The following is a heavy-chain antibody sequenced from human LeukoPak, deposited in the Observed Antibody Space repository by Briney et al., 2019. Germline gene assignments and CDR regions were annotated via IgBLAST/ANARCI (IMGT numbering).Heavy chain of an antibody. D-gene: IGHD3-10*01. CDR2: INQDESEK. CDR3: ARDKGQDYYGSVTYYSRFDY. V-gene: IGHV3-7*01. Sequence: GGSLRLSCAASGFTFSSYWMTWVRQAPGKGLEWVANINQDESEKCYVDSVKGRFTISRDNAKNSLYLQLNSLRAEDTAVYYCARDKGQDYYGSVTYYSRFDYWGQGTLVTVSS. J-gene: IGHJ4*02. CDR1: GFTFSSYW.